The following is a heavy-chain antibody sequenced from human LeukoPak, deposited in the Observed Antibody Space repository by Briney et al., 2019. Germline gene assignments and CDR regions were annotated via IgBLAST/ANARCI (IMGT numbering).Heavy chain of an antibody. CDR3: AKSLDY. J-gene: IGHJ4*02. CDR2: IKEDGSQT. Sequence: GGSLRPSCVASGFTFRGSGMDGVPKAPGKGLEWVANIKEDGSQTYYVDSAKGRFTISRDNAKNSLYLQMDSLRVEDTAIYYCAKSLDYWGRGTLVTVSS. CDR1: GFTFRGSG. V-gene: IGHV3-7*01.